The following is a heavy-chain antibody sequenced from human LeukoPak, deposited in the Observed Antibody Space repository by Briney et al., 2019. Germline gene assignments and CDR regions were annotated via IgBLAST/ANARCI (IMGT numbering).Heavy chain of an antibody. Sequence: GGSLRLSCAASGFTFDDYAMHWVRQAPGKGLEWVSGISWNSGSIGYADSVKGRFTISRDNAKNSLYLQMNSLRAEDTAVYYCAKSYVWGSYRKDYWGQGTLVTVSS. D-gene: IGHD3-16*02. CDR3: AKSYVWGSYRKDY. V-gene: IGHV3-9*01. J-gene: IGHJ4*02. CDR2: ISWNSGSI. CDR1: GFTFDDYA.